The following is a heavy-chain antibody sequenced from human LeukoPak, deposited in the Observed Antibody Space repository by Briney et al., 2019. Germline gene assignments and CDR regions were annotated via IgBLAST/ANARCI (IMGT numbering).Heavy chain of an antibody. Sequence: SVKVSCKASGGTFSSYAISWVRQAPGQGLEWMGRIIPILGIANYAQKIQGRVTITADKSTSTAYMELSSLRSEDTAVYYCAREVGATTHMDYWGQGTLVTVSS. V-gene: IGHV1-69*04. CDR3: AREVGATTHMDY. CDR2: IIPILGIA. J-gene: IGHJ4*02. D-gene: IGHD1-26*01. CDR1: GGTFSSYA.